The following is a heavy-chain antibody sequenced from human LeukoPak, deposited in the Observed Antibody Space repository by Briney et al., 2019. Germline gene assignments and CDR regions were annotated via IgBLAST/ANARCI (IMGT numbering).Heavy chain of an antibody. J-gene: IGHJ4*02. Sequence: GGSLRLSRAASGFTFSNAWMAWVRQAPGKGLVFVGRIRNKSDGGTADSADPLKGRFTISRDDSTNTLYLQMNSLETEDTAVYYCTTWGGSFSRYWGQGTLVTVSS. CDR2: IRNKSDGGTA. D-gene: IGHD1-26*01. V-gene: IGHV3-15*01. CDR1: GFTFSNAW. CDR3: TTWGGSFSRY.